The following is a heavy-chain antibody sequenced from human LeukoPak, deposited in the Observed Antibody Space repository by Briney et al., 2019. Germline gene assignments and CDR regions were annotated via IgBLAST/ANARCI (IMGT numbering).Heavy chain of an antibody. CDR1: GGSISSYY. Sequence: SETLSLTCTVSGGSISSYYWSWIRRPAGKGLEWIGRIYTSGSTNYNPSLKSRVTMSVDTSKNQFSLKLSSVTAADTAAYYCARAVVVPAAMYYYYYYMDVWGKGTTVTVSS. CDR3: ARAVVVPAAMYYYYYYMDV. D-gene: IGHD2-2*01. CDR2: IYTSGST. J-gene: IGHJ6*03. V-gene: IGHV4-4*07.